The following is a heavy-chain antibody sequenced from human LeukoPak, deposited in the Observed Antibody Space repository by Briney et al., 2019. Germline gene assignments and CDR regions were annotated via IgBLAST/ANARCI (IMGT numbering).Heavy chain of an antibody. Sequence: GSSVKVSCKASGGTFSSYAISWVRQAPGQGLEWMGGIIPIFGIANYAQKFQGRVTITADKSTSTAYMELSSLRSEDTAVYYCARAVDSSGYYDAFDIWGQGTMVTVSS. D-gene: IGHD3-22*01. CDR1: GGTFSSYA. CDR3: ARAVDSSGYYDAFDI. V-gene: IGHV1-69*17. CDR2: IIPIFGIA. J-gene: IGHJ3*02.